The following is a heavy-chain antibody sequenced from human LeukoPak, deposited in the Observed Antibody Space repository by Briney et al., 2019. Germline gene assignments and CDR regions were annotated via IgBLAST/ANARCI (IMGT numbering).Heavy chain of an antibody. V-gene: IGHV3-7*01. CDR1: GFTFSNYW. J-gene: IGHJ4*02. CDR3: ARGGSESDY. CDR2: IKEDGSVK. Sequence: PGGSLRLSCAASGFTFSNYWMTWVRQAPGKGLEWVANIKEDGSVKHCVDSVKGRFTISRDNAKNSLYLQMNSLRAEDTAVYYCARGGSESDYWGQGTLVTVSS.